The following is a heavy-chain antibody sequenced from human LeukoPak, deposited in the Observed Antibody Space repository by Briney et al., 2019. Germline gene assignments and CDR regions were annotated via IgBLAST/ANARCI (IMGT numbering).Heavy chain of an antibody. J-gene: IGHJ2*01. CDR3: ARTITAAGAWYFDL. V-gene: IGHV4-59*01. CDR2: INYSGST. Sequence: PSETLSLTCTVSGGSISGDYWSCIRQPPGKGLEWIGYINYSGSTSYNPSLKSRVTTSADTSKNQFSLRLSSVTAADTAVYYCARTITAAGAWYFDLWGRGTLVTVSS. D-gene: IGHD6-13*01. CDR1: GGSISGDY.